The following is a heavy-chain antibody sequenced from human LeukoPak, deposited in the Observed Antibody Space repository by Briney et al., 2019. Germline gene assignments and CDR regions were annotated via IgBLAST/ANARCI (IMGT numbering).Heavy chain of an antibody. D-gene: IGHD1-26*01. V-gene: IGHV4-4*07. Sequence: SETLSLTCTVSGGSISGYDWSWIRQPAGKGLEWIGRIYTSGSTNYNPTLKGQVTMSVDTSKNQFSLKLRSVTAADTAVYFCARRISANAFDIWGQGTMVTVSS. CDR2: IYTSGST. CDR3: ARRISANAFDI. J-gene: IGHJ3*02. CDR1: GGSISGYD.